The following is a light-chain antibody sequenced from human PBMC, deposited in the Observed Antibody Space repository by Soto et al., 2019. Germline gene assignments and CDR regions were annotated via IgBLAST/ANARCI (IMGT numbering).Light chain of an antibody. CDR1: QSVTNSY. V-gene: IGKV3-20*01. CDR2: GAS. CDR3: QQYGNSPQT. J-gene: IGKJ1*01. Sequence: EIVMTQSPVTLSVSPGERATLSCRASQSVTNSYLAWYQQKPGQAPRLLIYGASSRATGIPNRFSGSGSGTDFTLTISRLEPEDFAVYYCQQYGNSPQTFGQGTKVDIK.